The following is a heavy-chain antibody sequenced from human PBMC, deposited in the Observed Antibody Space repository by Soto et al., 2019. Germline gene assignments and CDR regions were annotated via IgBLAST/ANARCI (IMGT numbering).Heavy chain of an antibody. J-gene: IGHJ4*02. CDR1: GGSISSYY. D-gene: IGHD6-6*01. CDR2: IYYSGST. Sequence: SETLSLTCTVSGGSISSYYWSWIRQPPGKGLEWIGYIYYSGSTNYNPSLKSRVTISVDTSKNQFSLKLSSVTAADTAVYYCARAGFSGGAARFDYWGQGTLVTVSS. CDR3: ARAGFSGGAARFDY. V-gene: IGHV4-59*01.